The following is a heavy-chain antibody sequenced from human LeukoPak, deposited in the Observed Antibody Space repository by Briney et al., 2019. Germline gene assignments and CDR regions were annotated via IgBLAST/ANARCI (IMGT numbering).Heavy chain of an antibody. Sequence: SETLSLTCAVYGGSFSGYYWSWIRQPPGKGLEWIGEINHSGSTNYNPSLKGRVTISVDTSKNQFSLKLSSVTAADTAVYYCARAEIKLYNQRRYYFDYWGQGTLVTVSS. D-gene: IGHD3-16*02. V-gene: IGHV4-34*01. J-gene: IGHJ4*02. CDR2: INHSGST. CDR3: ARAEIKLYNQRRYYFDY. CDR1: GGSFSGYY.